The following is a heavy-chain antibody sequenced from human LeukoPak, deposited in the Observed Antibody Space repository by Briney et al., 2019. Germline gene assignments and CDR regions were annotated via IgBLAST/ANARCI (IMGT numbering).Heavy chain of an antibody. CDR1: GFTFSSYG. J-gene: IGHJ4*02. CDR3: ARDLAWGAFDY. Sequence: GGTLRLSCEASGFTFSSYGMSWVRQAPGKGLEWVSAITGSGGSTYYADSVKGRFTISRDDSKNTLSLQMNSLRVEDTAVYYCARDLAWGAFDYWGQGTLVTVSS. D-gene: IGHD7-27*01. CDR2: ITGSGGST. V-gene: IGHV3-23*01.